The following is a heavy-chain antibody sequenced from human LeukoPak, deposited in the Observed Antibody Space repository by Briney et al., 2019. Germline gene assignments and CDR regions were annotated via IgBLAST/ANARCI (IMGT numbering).Heavy chain of an antibody. Sequence: SETLSLTCTVSGGSISSSSYYWGWIRQPPGKGLEWIGSIYYSGSTYYNPSLKSRVTISVDTSKNQFSLKLSSVTAADTAVYYCARLSNYYDSSGYYYVPYYYYYGMDVWGQGTTVTVSS. D-gene: IGHD3-22*01. CDR2: IYYSGST. J-gene: IGHJ6*02. CDR3: ARLSNYYDSSGYYYVPYYYYYGMDV. V-gene: IGHV4-39*01. CDR1: GGSISSSSYY.